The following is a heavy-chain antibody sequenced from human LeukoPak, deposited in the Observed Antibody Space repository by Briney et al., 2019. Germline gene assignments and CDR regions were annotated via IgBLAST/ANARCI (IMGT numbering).Heavy chain of an antibody. V-gene: IGHV3-64*01. CDR3: ASSMLTQTSHYMDV. D-gene: IGHD4/OR15-4a*01. J-gene: IGHJ6*03. CDR2: ISSNGGST. CDR1: GFTFSDFA. Sequence: GGSLRLSCAASGFTFSDFAMYWVRPVPGKGLEHVSTISSNGGSTYYASSVKGSFTSSRDNSKNTLYLDMGSVRADDMAVYYCASSMLTQTSHYMDVWGEGATV.